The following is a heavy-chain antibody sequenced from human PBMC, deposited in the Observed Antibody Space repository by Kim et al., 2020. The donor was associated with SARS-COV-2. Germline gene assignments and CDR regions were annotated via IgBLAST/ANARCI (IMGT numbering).Heavy chain of an antibody. CDR1: GFTFSNYA. CDR3: AKCGGRMALTAKHFSHY. Sequence: GGSLRLSCAASGFTFSNYAMSWVRQAPGKGLEWVSGIGGGGGTLYADAVKGRFTISRDNSKNTLYLEMNTLRAEDTAIYYCAKCGGRMALTAKHFSHYWGQGTLVTVSS. J-gene: IGHJ4*02. D-gene: IGHD2-21*02. CDR2: IGGGGGT. V-gene: IGHV3-23*01.